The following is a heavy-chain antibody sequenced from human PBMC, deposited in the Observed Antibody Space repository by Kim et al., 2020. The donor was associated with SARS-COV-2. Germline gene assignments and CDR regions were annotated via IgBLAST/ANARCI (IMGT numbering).Heavy chain of an antibody. CDR1: GFTFSSYW. CDR3: ARDTYYYGSGTTPPEAGYYYCYGMDV. CDR2: IKQDGSEK. D-gene: IGHD3-10*01. J-gene: IGHJ6*02. Sequence: GGSLRLSCAASGFTFSSYWMSWVRQAPGKGLEWVANIKQDGSEKYYVDSVKGRFTISRDNAKNSLYLQMNSLRAEDTAVYYCARDTYYYGSGTTPPEAGYYYCYGMDVWGQGTTVTVSS. V-gene: IGHV3-7*01.